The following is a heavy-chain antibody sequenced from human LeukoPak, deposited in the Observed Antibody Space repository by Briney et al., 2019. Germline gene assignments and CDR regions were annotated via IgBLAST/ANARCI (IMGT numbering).Heavy chain of an antibody. CDR3: AKHYQGFFDY. V-gene: IGHV3-23*01. CDR1: GFTFSNYG. CDR2: ITGSAGST. D-gene: IGHD3-10*01. J-gene: IGHJ4*02. Sequence: QSGGSLRLSCAASGFTFSNYGMSWVRQAPGKGLEWVSAITGSAGSTFYADSVKGRFTISRDNSKNTLYLQMNSLRAEDSALYYCAKHYQGFFDYWGQGTLVTVSS.